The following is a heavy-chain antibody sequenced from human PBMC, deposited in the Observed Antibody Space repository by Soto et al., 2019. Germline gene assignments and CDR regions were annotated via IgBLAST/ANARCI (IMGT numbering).Heavy chain of an antibody. D-gene: IGHD5-12*01. CDR2: ISGSGGST. V-gene: IGHV3-23*01. J-gene: IGHJ4*02. Sequence: GGSLRLSCAASGFTFSGYAMSWVRQAPGKGLEWVSAISGSGGSTYYADSVKGRFTISRDNSKNTLYLQMNSLRAEDTAVYYCAKASGYSGYYFFDYWGQGTLVTVSS. CDR3: AKASGYSGYYFFDY. CDR1: GFTFSGYA.